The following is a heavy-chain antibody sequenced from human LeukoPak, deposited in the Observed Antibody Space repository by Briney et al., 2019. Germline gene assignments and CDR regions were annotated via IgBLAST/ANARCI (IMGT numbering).Heavy chain of an antibody. CDR2: ISYDGSNK. CDR3: AREAVMPVAPVKIGTSDRPLYEYYGLDV. J-gene: IGHJ6*02. V-gene: IGHV3-30*14. D-gene: IGHD1/OR15-1a*01. Sequence: AGGSLRLSCAASGFTFSSYWMHWVRQAPGKGLVWVAVISYDGSNKYYADSVKGRFTISRDNSKNTLYLQMNSLRADDTAVYYCAREAVMPVAPVKIGTSDRPLYEYYGLDVWGQGTTVTVS. CDR1: GFTFSSYW.